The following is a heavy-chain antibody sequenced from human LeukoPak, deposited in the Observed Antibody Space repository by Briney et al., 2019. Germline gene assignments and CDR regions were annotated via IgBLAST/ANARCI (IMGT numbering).Heavy chain of an antibody. CDR1: GFTFRTYA. CDR3: AKEWWELFRVFVY. D-gene: IGHD1-26*01. V-gene: IGHV3-30*18. J-gene: IGHJ4*02. Sequence: GGSLRLSCGASGFTFRTYAMPWVRQTPDKGLEWVAFMSSDGSNENYADSVKGRFTISRDNSKNTLYLQMNSLRAEDTAVYYCAKEWWELFRVFVYWGQGTLVTVSS. CDR2: MSSDGSNE.